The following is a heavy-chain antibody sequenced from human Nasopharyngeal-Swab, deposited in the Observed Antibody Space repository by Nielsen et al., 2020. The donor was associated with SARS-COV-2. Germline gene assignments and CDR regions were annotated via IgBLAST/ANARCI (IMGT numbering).Heavy chain of an antibody. V-gene: IGHV3-49*03. D-gene: IGHD2-2*01. CDR2: IRSKACGGTT. CDR3: TRDLYCSSTSCTWKGVDY. J-gene: IGHJ4*02. Sequence: GGSLRLSCTASGFTFGDYAMSWFRQAPGKGLEWVGFIRSKACGGTTEYAASVKGRFTISRDDSKSIACLQMISLKTEDTAVYYCTRDLYCSSTSCTWKGVDYWGQGTLVTVSS. CDR1: GFTFGDYA.